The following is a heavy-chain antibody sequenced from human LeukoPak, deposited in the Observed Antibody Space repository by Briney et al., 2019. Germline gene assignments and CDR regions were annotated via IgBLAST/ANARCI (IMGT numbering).Heavy chain of an antibody. CDR1: GGSITSTTYY. CDR2: IHSNGNT. CDR3: ARRHHDFWRPFDS. D-gene: IGHD3-3*01. V-gene: IGHV4-39*01. J-gene: IGHJ4*02. Sequence: SETLSLTCAVSGGSITSTTYYWGCIRQPPGKGPEWIGRIHSNGNTYYNPSLESRVTISVDTSKNQFSLKLSSVTAADSAVYYCARRHHDFWRPFDSWGQGTLVTVSS.